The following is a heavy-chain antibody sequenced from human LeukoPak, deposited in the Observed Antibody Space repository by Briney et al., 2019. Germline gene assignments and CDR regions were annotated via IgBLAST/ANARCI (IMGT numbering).Heavy chain of an antibody. J-gene: IGHJ6*02. CDR3: ARDRGYCSSTSCLHYYYYGMDV. Sequence: GGSLRLSCAASGFTFSSYSMNWVRQAPGKGLEWVSSISSSSSYIYYADSVKGRFTISRDNAKNSLYLQMNSLRAEDTAVYYCARDRGYCSSTSCLHYYYYGMDVWGQGTTVTVSS. D-gene: IGHD2-2*01. V-gene: IGHV3-21*01. CDR2: ISSSSSYI. CDR1: GFTFSSYS.